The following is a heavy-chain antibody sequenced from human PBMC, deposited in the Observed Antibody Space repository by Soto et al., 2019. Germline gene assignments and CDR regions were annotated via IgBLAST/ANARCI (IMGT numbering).Heavy chain of an antibody. CDR1: GFTFSSYA. CDR3: AKEVGGSSWYAFDY. D-gene: IGHD6-13*01. Sequence: GGSLRLSCAASGFTFSSYAMSWVRQAPGKWLEWVSAISGSGGSTSYADSVKGRFTISRDNSKNTLYLQMNSLRAEDTAIYYCAKEVGGSSWYAFDYWGQGTLVTVSS. J-gene: IGHJ4*02. V-gene: IGHV3-23*01. CDR2: ISGSGGST.